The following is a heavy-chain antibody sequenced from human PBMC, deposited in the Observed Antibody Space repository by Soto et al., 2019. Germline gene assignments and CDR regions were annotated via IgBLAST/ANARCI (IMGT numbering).Heavy chain of an antibody. D-gene: IGHD6-19*01. J-gene: IGHJ4*02. Sequence: QVQLQESGPGLVKPSETMSLTCTVSGVSLSNSYCSWARQPPGKGLEWIGHIWTSGSTNYNPSLRSRVTLSVDTSKNQVSLQLSSETATDTAVYYCAKGGGSYTTGWYNDYWGQGTLVTVSS. V-gene: IGHV4-4*08. CDR1: GVSLSNSY. CDR3: AKGGGSYTTGWYNDY. CDR2: IWTSGST.